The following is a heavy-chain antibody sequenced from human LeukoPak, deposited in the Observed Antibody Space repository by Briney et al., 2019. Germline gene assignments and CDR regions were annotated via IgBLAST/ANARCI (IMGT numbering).Heavy chain of an antibody. D-gene: IGHD3-22*01. CDR1: GGSISSSSYY. V-gene: IGHV4-39*01. CDR2: IYYSGST. J-gene: IGHJ4*02. Sequence: PSETLSLTCTVSGGSISSSSYYWGWIRRPPGKGLEWIGSIYYSGSTYYNPSLKSRVTISVDTSKNQFSLKLSSVTAADTAVYYCARHYYDSSGGGLMDYWGQGTLVTVSS. CDR3: ARHYYDSSGGGLMDY.